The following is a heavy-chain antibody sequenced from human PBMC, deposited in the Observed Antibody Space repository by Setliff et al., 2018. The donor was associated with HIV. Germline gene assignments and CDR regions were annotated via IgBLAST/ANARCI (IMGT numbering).Heavy chain of an antibody. CDR2: IYHSGST. CDR3: ARSGCSGGSCYSFDP. D-gene: IGHD2-15*01. V-gene: IGHV4-38-2*01. Sequence: PSETLSLTCAVSGYSISSGYYWGWIRQPPGKGLEWIGSIYHSGSTYNNPSLKSRVTISVDTSKNQFSLKLSSVTAADTAVYYCARSGCSGGSCYSFDPWGQGTLVTVSS. CDR1: GYSISSGYY. J-gene: IGHJ5*02.